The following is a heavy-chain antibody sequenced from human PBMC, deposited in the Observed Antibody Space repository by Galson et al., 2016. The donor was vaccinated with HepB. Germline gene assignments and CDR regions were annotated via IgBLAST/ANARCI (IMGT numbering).Heavy chain of an antibody. CDR3: ARVGFGRSYGQGFDY. Sequence: SLRLSCAVSGFTFSRLWMNWVRQAPGKGLEWVAVISYDGSNKYYADSVKGRFTISRDDSKNTLYLQMDSLRPEDTAVYYCARVGFGRSYGQGFDYWGQGTLVTVSS. V-gene: IGHV3-30*03. D-gene: IGHD3-16*01. J-gene: IGHJ4*02. CDR1: GFTFSRLW. CDR2: ISYDGSNK.